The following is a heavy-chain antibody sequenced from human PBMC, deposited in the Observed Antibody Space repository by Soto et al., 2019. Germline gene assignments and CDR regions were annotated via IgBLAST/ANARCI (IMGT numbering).Heavy chain of an antibody. V-gene: IGHV3-9*01. CDR2: ISWNSGSI. D-gene: IGHD3-3*01. Sequence: QTGGSLRLSCAASGFTFDDYAMHWARQAPGKGLEWVSGISWNSGSIGYADSVKGRFTISRDNAKNSLYLQMNSLRAEDTALYYCAKDSRAFWSGYVSYYGMDVWGQGTTVTVSS. CDR3: AKDSRAFWSGYVSYYGMDV. CDR1: GFTFDDYA. J-gene: IGHJ6*02.